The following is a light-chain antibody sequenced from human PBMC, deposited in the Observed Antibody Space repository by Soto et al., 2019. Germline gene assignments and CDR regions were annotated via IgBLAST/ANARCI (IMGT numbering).Light chain of an antibody. J-gene: IGKJ4*01. CDR3: QQYGSSRNT. V-gene: IGKV3-20*01. Sequence: EIVLTQSPGTLSLSPGEGATLSCRASQSVDSNYLAWYQKKPGQAPRLLIYGASSRPTGIPDRFSGSGSGTDFTLTISRLEPEDFAVYYCQQYGSSRNTFGGGTKVEIK. CDR2: GAS. CDR1: QSVDSNY.